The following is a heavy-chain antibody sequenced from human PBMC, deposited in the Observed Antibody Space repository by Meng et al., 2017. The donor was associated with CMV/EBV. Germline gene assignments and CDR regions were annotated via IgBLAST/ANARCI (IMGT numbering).Heavy chain of an antibody. J-gene: IGHJ5*02. Sequence: QLQLPESGPGLVKPSEPLSLTGTVSGGSISSSSYYWGWIRQPPGKGLEWIGSIYYSGSTNYNPSLKSRVTISVDTSKNQFSLKLSSVTAADTAVYYCARGGNWFDPWGQGTLVTVSS. CDR1: GGSISSSSYY. CDR3: ARGGNWFDP. V-gene: IGHV4-39*07. CDR2: IYYSGST.